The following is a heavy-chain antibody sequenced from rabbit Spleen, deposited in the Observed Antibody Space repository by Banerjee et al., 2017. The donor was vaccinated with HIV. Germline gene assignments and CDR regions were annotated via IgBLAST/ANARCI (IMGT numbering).Heavy chain of an antibody. CDR1: GFSFSSSYW. V-gene: IGHV1S45*01. CDR3: ARDLVNVVGWNFGL. CDR2: IYGGVVGST. Sequence: QEQLVESGGDLVKPEGSLTLTCTASGFSFSSSYWRCWVRQAPGKGLESIACIYGGVVGSTYYATWAKGRFTISKTSSTTVTLQMTSLTAADTATYFCARDLVNVVGWNFGLWGPGTLVTVS. D-gene: IGHD6-1*01. J-gene: IGHJ6*01.